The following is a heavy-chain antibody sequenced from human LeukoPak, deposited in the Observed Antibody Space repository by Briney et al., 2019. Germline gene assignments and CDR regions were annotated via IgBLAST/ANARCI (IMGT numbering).Heavy chain of an antibody. V-gene: IGHV4-4*07. D-gene: IGHD6-25*01. CDR1: GGSISSYY. Sequence: PSETLSLTCTVSGGSISSYYWSWIRQPAWKGLEWIGRIYTSGSTNYNPSLKSRVTMSVDTSKNQFSLKLSSVTAADTAVYYCARDAVGAVTSAEYFQHWGQGTLVTVSS. CDR2: IYTSGST. CDR3: ARDAVGAVTSAEYFQH. J-gene: IGHJ1*01.